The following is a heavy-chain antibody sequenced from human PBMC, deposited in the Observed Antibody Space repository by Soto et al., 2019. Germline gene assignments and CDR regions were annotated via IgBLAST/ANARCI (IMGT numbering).Heavy chain of an antibody. CDR3: ASGIYCGGHCHPL. V-gene: IGHV4-34*01. CDR1: GGSFSGDY. D-gene: IGHD2-21*02. Sequence: SETLSLTCAVYGGSFSGDYWSWIRQPPGKGLEWIGEINHSRSTNYNPSLKSRVTISVDTSKNQFSLKLSSVTAADTAVYYCASGIYCGGHCHPLWGQGTLVTVSS. J-gene: IGHJ4*02. CDR2: INHSRST.